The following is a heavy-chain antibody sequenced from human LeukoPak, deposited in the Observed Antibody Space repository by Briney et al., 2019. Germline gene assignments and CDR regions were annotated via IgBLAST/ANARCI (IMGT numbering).Heavy chain of an antibody. Sequence: GGSLRLSCEASGFTFSSYWMSWVRQAPGKGLEWVAKIKQDGSEKYYVDSVKGRFTISRDNAKNSLYLQMNSLRAEDTAVYYCARALSSSWYDDWFDPWGQGTLVTVSS. CDR1: GFTFSSYW. CDR2: IKQDGSEK. D-gene: IGHD6-13*01. V-gene: IGHV3-7*03. CDR3: ARALSSSWYDDWFDP. J-gene: IGHJ5*02.